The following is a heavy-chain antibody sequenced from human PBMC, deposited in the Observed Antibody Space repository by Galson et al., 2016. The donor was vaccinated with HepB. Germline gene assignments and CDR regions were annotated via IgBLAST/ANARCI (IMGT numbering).Heavy chain of an antibody. CDR3: VKERQLGKNRFGPRFDY. V-gene: IGHV3-43*01. J-gene: IGHJ4*02. CDR2: VTWNGTP. D-gene: IGHD1-1*01. CDR1: GFTFDDYT. Sequence: SLRLSCAASGFTFDDYTMHRVRQSPGKGLEWVSLVTWNGTPYYADSVKGRFTISRDNNKNSLYLQMDSLRIAEAAFYYCVKERQLGKNRFGPRFDYWGQGTLVNVSS.